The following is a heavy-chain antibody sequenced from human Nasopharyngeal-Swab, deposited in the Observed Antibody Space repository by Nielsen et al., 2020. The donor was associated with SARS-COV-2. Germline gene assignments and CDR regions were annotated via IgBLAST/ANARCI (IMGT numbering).Heavy chain of an antibody. D-gene: IGHD5-12*01. J-gene: IGHJ4*02. V-gene: IGHV3-30*18. CDR3: AKAYDYDY. Sequence: GESLKISCAASGFTFSSYGMHWVRQAPGKGLEWVAVISYDGSNKYYADSVKGRFTISRDNSKNTLYLQMNSLRAEDTAVYYRAKAYDYDYWGQGTLVTVSS. CDR1: GFTFSSYG. CDR2: ISYDGSNK.